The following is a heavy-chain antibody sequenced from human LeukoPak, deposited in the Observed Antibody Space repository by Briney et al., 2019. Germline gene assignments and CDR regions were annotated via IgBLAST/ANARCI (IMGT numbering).Heavy chain of an antibody. Sequence: SETLSLTCTVSGGSISSTSYYWGCIRQPPGKGLEWIGTISYSGISYYNPSLESRVTISVDTSKNHFSLRVSPVTAADTAVYYCARRRLGHAFDIWGQGTMVTVPS. CDR2: ISYSGIS. CDR3: ARRRLGHAFDI. J-gene: IGHJ3*02. CDR1: GGSISSTSYY. V-gene: IGHV4-39*02. D-gene: IGHD2-21*01.